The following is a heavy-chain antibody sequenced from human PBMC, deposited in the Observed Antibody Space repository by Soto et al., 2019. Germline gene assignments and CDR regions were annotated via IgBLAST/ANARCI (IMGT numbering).Heavy chain of an antibody. V-gene: IGHV4-34*01. D-gene: IGHD5-18*01. CDR1: GGSVSSFY. CDR3: ARGQDSAKIGY. CDR2: IHPSGVK. Sequence: SETPSLTCAVHGGSVSSFYWTWTRQPPGKGLEWIGEIHPSGVKNYNPSLSGRVAMSVDTSNNQFSLTLTTVTAADTAVYYCARGQDSAKIGYWGQGTLVTVS. J-gene: IGHJ4*02.